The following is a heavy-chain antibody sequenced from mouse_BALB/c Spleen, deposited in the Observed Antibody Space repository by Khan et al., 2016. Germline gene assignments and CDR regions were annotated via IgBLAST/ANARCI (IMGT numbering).Heavy chain of an antibody. J-gene: IGHJ2*01. CDR3: ASRNWYVDY. CDR2: ISYSGST. Sequence: EVQLQESGPGLVKPSQSLSLACTVTGYSITSDYAWNWIRQFPGNKLEWMGYISYSGSTSYNPSLKSRISITRDTSKNQFFLQLNSGTTEDTATYYCASRNWYVDYWGQGTTLTVSS. CDR1: GYSITSDYA. V-gene: IGHV3-2*02. D-gene: IGHD4-1*02.